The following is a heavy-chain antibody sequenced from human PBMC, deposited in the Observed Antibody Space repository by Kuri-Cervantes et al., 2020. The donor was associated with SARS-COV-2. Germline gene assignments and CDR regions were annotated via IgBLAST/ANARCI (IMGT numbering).Heavy chain of an antibody. D-gene: IGHD5-12*01. CDR2: IYYSGST. V-gene: IGHV4-39*01. CDR3: ARHGYPQSRSSIDY. CDR1: GGSISSSSYY. Sequence: AETLSLTCTVSGGSISSSSYYWGWIRQPPGKGLEWIGSIYYSGSTYYNPSLKSRVTISVDTSKNQFSLKLSSVTAAGTAVYYCARHGYPQSRSSIDYWGQGTLVTVSS. J-gene: IGHJ4*02.